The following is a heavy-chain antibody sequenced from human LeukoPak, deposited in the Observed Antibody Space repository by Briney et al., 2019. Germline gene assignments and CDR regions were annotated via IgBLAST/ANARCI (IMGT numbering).Heavy chain of an antibody. J-gene: IGHJ4*02. CDR2: ISFDGSNK. Sequence: GRSLRLSCAASGFTFSNYGMHWGRQAPGKGLEWVAIISFDGSNKYYADSVKGRFTISRDNSKNTLHLQVNSLRAEDTAVYYCAKDKGAGYSSGWLYFDYWGQGTLVTVSS. V-gene: IGHV3-30*18. CDR3: AKDKGAGYSSGWLYFDY. CDR1: GFTFSNYG. D-gene: IGHD6-19*01.